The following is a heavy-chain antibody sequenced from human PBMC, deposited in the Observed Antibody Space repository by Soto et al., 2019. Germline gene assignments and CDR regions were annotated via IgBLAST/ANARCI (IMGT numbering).Heavy chain of an antibody. D-gene: IGHD3-16*01. J-gene: IGHJ3*01. Sequence: QVTLKESGPVLVNPTETLTLTCSVSGFSLTDPKMGVSWIRQPPGEALEWLAHIFANDERSYRPSLQTRLTISKDTSNSQVVLTVTNMDPVDTATYYCVRKLGGGTFDVWGQGTMVTVSS. CDR2: IFANDER. CDR1: GFSLTDPKMG. CDR3: VRKLGGGTFDV. V-gene: IGHV2-26*01.